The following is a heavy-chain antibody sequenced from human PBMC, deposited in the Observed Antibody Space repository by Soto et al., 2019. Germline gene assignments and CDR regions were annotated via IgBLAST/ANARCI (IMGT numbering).Heavy chain of an antibody. V-gene: IGHV1-18*04. Sequence: ASVPVSCKESCFTFTSYGISWVRQAPGQGLEWMGWISAYNGNTNYAQKLQGRVTMTTDTSTSTAYMELRSLRSDDTAVYYCARDSSSWAYFDYWGQGTLVTVSS. J-gene: IGHJ4*02. CDR2: ISAYNGNT. CDR1: CFTFTSYG. D-gene: IGHD6-13*01. CDR3: ARDSSSWAYFDY.